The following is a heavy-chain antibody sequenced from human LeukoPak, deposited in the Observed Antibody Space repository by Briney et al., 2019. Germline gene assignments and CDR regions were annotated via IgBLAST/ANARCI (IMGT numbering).Heavy chain of an antibody. CDR2: ISSSSSYI. V-gene: IGHV3-21*01. J-gene: IGHJ6*02. CDR1: GFTFSSYS. Sequence: GGSLRLSCAASGFTFSSYSMNWVRQAPGKGLEWVSSISSSSSYIYYADSVKGRFTISRDNAKNSLYLQMNSLRAEDTAAYYCARDLLGYYGMDVWGQGTTVTVSS. D-gene: IGHD2-15*01. CDR3: ARDLLGYYGMDV.